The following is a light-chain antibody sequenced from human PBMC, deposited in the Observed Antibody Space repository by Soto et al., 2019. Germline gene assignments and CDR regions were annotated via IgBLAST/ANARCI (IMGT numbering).Light chain of an antibody. CDR1: YSDIGAYNF. CDR2: EVN. Sequence: QSALTQPASVSGSPGQSITISCTGTYSDIGAYNFVSWYQHHPGKAPKLIIYEVNNRPSGVSNRFSGSKSGNTASLSISDLQAEDEADYYCSSYTSVSIVVVFGGGTKLTVL. CDR3: SSYTSVSIVVV. V-gene: IGLV2-14*01. J-gene: IGLJ2*01.